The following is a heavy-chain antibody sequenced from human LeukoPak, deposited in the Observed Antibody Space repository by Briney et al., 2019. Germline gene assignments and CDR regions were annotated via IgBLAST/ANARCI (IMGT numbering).Heavy chain of an antibody. Sequence: SETLSLTCTVSGGSIISYYWSWIRQPPGKGLEWIGYIYYSGSTNYNPSLKSRVTISVDTSKNQFSLKLSSVTAADTAVYYCARRRGGYYDSSGSGPVHFDYWGQGTLVTVSS. CDR1: GGSIISYY. V-gene: IGHV4-59*01. CDR2: IYYSGST. CDR3: ARRRGGYYDSSGSGPVHFDY. D-gene: IGHD3-22*01. J-gene: IGHJ4*02.